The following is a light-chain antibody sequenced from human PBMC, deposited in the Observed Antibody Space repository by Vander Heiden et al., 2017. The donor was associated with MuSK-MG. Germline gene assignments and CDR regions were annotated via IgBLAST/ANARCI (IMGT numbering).Light chain of an antibody. Sequence: SYVLTQPPSVSVAPGQTARITCGGNNIGIKSVHWYQQKPGQAPVVVVYDDSDRTSGIPERFSGFNSGNTATLTISRVEAGDEADYYCQVWDDNSDHVIFGGGTTLIVL. CDR3: QVWDDNSDHVI. J-gene: IGLJ2*01. CDR1: NIGIKS. CDR2: DDS. V-gene: IGLV3-21*02.